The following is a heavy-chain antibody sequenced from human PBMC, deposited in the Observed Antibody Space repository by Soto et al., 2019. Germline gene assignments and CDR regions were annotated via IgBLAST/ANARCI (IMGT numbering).Heavy chain of an antibody. CDR2: IKPDGSEQ. D-gene: IGHD1-20*01. J-gene: IGHJ6*02. CDR1: EFTFDKYY. V-gene: IGHV3-7*01. CDR3: SRGNWNYYYGFDV. Sequence: PGGSLRLSCAASEFTFDKYYMTWVRQAPGKGPEWVANIKPDGSEQYYVDSVKGRFTISRDNANNSLYLQMNSLRAEDTAVYFCSRGNWNYYYGFDVRGQGATVTVSS.